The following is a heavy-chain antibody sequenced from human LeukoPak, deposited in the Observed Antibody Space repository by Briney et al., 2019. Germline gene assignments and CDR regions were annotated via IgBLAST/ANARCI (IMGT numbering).Heavy chain of an antibody. V-gene: IGHV4-59*01. J-gene: IGHJ4*02. CDR3: ARGNLVHTVFDY. CDR2: IYYNGST. Sequence: PSETLSLTLTLSAPSTSILYWRCRPPTPGKRRKWIWYIYYNGSTNYNPSLKSRVTISVDTSKNPFSLKLRSVTPGGTAVYYCARGNLVHTVFDYWGQGTLVTVSS. D-gene: IGHD4-17*01. CDR1: APSTSILY.